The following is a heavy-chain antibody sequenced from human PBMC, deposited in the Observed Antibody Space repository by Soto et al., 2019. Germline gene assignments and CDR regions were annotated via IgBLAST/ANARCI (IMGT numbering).Heavy chain of an antibody. J-gene: IGHJ4*03. D-gene: IGHD6-19*01. Sequence: ASVNVSCKASGYMFTKSAMHWVRQAPGQRLELMGLISGDSGNTKYSPKLQDRVTITRXTXXXXPXMXLXXXRSEXTALYYCARDGGAAGNIKFDYWGQGTLVTVSS. CDR3: ARDGGAAGNIKFDY. CDR1: GYMFTKSA. V-gene: IGHV1-3*01. CDR2: ISGDSGNT.